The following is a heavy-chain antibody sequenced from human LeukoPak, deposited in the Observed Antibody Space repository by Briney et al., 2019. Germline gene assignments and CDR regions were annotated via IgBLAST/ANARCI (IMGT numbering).Heavy chain of an antibody. CDR2: INHSGST. V-gene: IGHV4-34*01. J-gene: IGHJ4*02. Sequence: SETLSLTCAVYGGSFSGYYWSWIRQPRGKGLEWIGEINHSGSTNYNPSLKSRVTISVDTSKNQFSLKLSSVTAVDTAVYYGARGQDTPNDYWGQGTLVTVSS. D-gene: IGHD5-18*01. CDR1: GGSFSGYY. CDR3: ARGQDTPNDY.